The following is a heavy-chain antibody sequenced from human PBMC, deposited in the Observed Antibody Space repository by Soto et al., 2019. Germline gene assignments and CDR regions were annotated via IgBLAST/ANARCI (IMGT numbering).Heavy chain of an antibody. CDR1: GASIADFH. CDR3: ARDRTVVAGSGAHYYYGMDV. D-gene: IGHD6-19*01. J-gene: IGHJ6*02. CDR2: IYFNGNT. Sequence: QVQLQESGPGLVKPSETLSLTCNVSGASIADFHWSWIRQPPGKGLEWIGYIYFNGNTNYNPSLKSRVTISVDTSRNQLSLKLTYVSAADTAVYYCARDRTVVAGSGAHYYYGMDVWGQGTTVTVSS. V-gene: IGHV4-59*01.